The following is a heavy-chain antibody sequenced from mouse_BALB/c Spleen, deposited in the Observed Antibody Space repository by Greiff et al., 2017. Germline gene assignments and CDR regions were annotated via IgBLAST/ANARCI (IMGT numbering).Heavy chain of an antibody. J-gene: IGHJ3*01. D-gene: IGHD1-2*01. CDR2: IDPANGNT. CDR3: ASLGTATWFAY. V-gene: IGHV14-3*02. Sequence: EVQLQQSGAELVKPGASVKLSCTASGFNIKDTYMHWVKQRPEQGLEWIGRIDPANGNTKYDPKFQGKATITADTSSNTAYLQLSSLTSEDTAVYYCASLGTATWFAYWGQGTLVTVSA. CDR1: GFNIKDTY.